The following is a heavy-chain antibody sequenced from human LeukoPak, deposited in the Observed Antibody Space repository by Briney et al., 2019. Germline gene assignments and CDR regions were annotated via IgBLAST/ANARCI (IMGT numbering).Heavy chain of an antibody. CDR1: GGSISSGGYY. J-gene: IGHJ4*02. D-gene: IGHD3-3*01. V-gene: IGHV4-31*03. Sequence: PSQTLSLTCTVSGGSISSGGYYWSWIRQPPGKGLEWIGYIYYSGSTYYNPSLKSRVTISVDTSKNQFALKLSSVTAADTAVYYCARDLGIFGSPYYFDYWGQGTLVTVSS. CDR2: IYYSGST. CDR3: ARDLGIFGSPYYFDY.